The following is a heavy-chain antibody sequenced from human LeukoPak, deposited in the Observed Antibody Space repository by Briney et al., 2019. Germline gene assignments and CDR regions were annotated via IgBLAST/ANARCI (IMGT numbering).Heavy chain of an antibody. V-gene: IGHV4-59*01. Sequence: PSETLSLTCTVSGGSISSYYWSWIRQPPGKGLEWIGYIYYSGSTNYNPSLKSRVTISVDTSKSQFSLKLSSVTAADTAVYYCARALTQKYSGSFYYYYMDVWGKGTTVTVSS. CDR1: GGSISSYY. CDR3: ARALTQKYSGSFYYYYMDV. D-gene: IGHD3-10*01. J-gene: IGHJ6*03. CDR2: IYYSGST.